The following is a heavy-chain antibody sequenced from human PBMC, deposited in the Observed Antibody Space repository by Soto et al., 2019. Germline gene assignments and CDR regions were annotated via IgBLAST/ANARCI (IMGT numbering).Heavy chain of an antibody. CDR3: AGTTSHQWYYMDV. Sequence: SETLSLTCSFSGDSVTSHYLTWIRHSPEKGLEWIGYMHYTGFSHYNPSLKSRITVNPDTSKNQFSLQLTSVTPEDTAVYYCAGTTSHQWYYMDVWGKGTTVTVSS. V-gene: IGHV4-59*02. J-gene: IGHJ6*03. D-gene: IGHD1-7*01. CDR2: MHYTGFS. CDR1: GDSVTSHY.